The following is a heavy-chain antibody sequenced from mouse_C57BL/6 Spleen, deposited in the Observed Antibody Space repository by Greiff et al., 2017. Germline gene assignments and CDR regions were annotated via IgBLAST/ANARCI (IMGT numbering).Heavy chain of an antibody. D-gene: IGHD2-4*01. J-gene: IGHJ1*03. Sequence: QVQLQQPGAELVKPGASVKMSCKASGYTFTSYWITWVKQRPGQGLEWIGDIYPGSGSTNYNEKFKSTATLPVDTSSSTAYMQRSSLTSEDSAVYYCTRYYDPYRYFDVWGTGTTVTVSS. V-gene: IGHV1-55*01. CDR2: IYPGSGST. CDR3: TRYYDPYRYFDV. CDR1: GYTFTSYW.